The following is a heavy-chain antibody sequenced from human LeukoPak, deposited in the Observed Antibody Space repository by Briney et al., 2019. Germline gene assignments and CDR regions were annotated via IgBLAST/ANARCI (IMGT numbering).Heavy chain of an antibody. CDR2: IYYSGST. V-gene: IGHV4-39*01. Sequence: SETLSLTCTVSGGSISSRSYYWVWIRQPPGKGLEGIGSIYYSGSTYYNPSLKSRVTISVDTSKNQFSLKLSSVTAADTAVYYCARQSLLAVAGVFDYWGQGTLVTVSS. J-gene: IGHJ4*02. D-gene: IGHD6-19*01. CDR1: GGSISSRSYY. CDR3: ARQSLLAVAGVFDY.